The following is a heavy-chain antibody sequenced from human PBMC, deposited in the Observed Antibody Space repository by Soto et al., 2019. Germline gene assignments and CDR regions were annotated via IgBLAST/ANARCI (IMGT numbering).Heavy chain of an antibody. D-gene: IGHD3-22*01. J-gene: IGHJ4*02. Sequence: GGSLRLSCAASGFTFSNYAMSWVRQAPGKGLEWVSAISGSGGSTYYADSVKGRFTISRDNSKNTLYLQMNSLRADDAAVYYCAKAHNYYDSSGYYRLPSDYWGQGTLVTVSS. CDR1: GFTFSNYA. CDR3: AKAHNYYDSSGYYRLPSDY. V-gene: IGHV3-23*01. CDR2: ISGSGGST.